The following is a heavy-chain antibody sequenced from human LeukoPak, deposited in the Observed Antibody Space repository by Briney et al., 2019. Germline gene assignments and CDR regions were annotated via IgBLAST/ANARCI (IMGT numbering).Heavy chain of an antibody. CDR1: GFTFSSYA. CDR2: ISYDGSNK. D-gene: IGHD3-10*01. V-gene: IGHV3-30-3*01. CDR3: ASQGGLLWFGELSGGMDG. J-gene: IGHJ6*02. Sequence: PGGSLRLSCAASGFTFSSYAMNWVRQAPGKGLEWVAFISYDGSNKYYADSVKGRFTISRDNSKNTLYLQMNSLRAEDTAVYYCASQGGLLWFGELSGGMDGWGQGTTVTVSS.